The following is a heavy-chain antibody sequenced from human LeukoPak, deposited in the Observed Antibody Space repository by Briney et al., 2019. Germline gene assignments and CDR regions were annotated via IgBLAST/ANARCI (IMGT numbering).Heavy chain of an antibody. CDR1: GFTFTTYS. Sequence: GGSLRLSCAASGFTFTTYSMNWVRQAPGKGLEWVSSISSSSSYIYYADSLKGRFTISRDNAKNSLYLQMNSLRAEDTAVYYCARVFLGAFDIWGQGTMVTVSS. CDR3: ARVFLGAFDI. D-gene: IGHD3-3*01. V-gene: IGHV3-21*01. J-gene: IGHJ3*02. CDR2: ISSSSSYI.